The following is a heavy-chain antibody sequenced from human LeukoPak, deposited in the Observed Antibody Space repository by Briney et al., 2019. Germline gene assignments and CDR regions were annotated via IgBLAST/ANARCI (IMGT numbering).Heavy chain of an antibody. D-gene: IGHD5-18*01. CDR2: ISDRGDKR. J-gene: IGHJ4*02. V-gene: IGHV3-23*01. CDR3: ARPRGPRGYSYGYFDY. CDR1: GFTFSNYA. Sequence: GGSLRLSCAVSGFTFSNYAMTWVRQAPGKGLEWVSAISDRGDKRYYADSVKGRFTISRDNSKNTLYLQMNSLRAEDTAVYYCARPRGPRGYSYGYFDYWGQGTLVTVSS.